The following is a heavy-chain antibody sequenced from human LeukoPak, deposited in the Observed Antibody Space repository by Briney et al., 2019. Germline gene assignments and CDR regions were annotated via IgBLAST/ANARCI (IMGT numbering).Heavy chain of an antibody. CDR2: IYNSGTT. J-gene: IGHJ4*02. CDR1: GASISSFY. D-gene: IGHD1-26*01. Sequence: KASETLSLTCTVSGASISSFYWTWIRQPAGKGLEWIGRIYNSGTTNYNPSLKSRATMSLDTSNNQFSLRLSSVTAADTAVYYCAREIIRGSDYEANLDYWGRGTLVTVSA. V-gene: IGHV4-4*07. CDR3: AREIIRGSDYEANLDY.